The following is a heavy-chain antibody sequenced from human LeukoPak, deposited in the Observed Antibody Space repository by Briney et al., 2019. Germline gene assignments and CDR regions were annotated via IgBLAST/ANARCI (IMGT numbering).Heavy chain of an antibody. CDR3: ARQSRDGSKNRGYYFHY. V-gene: IGHV5-51*01. CDR2: IYPADSDT. D-gene: IGHD3-10*01. Sequence: GESLKISCQVSGFIFTNYWIGWVRQMPGKGLESMGLIYPADSDTTYSPSFQGQVTISADRSISTVYLQWSSLKASDTAMYYCARQSRDGSKNRGYYFHYWGQGTLVTVSS. J-gene: IGHJ4*02. CDR1: GFIFTNYW.